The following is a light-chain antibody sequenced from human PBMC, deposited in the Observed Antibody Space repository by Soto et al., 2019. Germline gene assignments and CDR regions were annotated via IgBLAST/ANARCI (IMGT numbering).Light chain of an antibody. J-gene: IGKJ1*01. V-gene: IGKV3-11*01. CDR3: QQHSTWPWT. CDR2: HAS. CDR1: QSVSSY. Sequence: EIVLTQSPATLSLSPGERTTLSCRASQSVSSYFAWYQQSPGQAPRLLIYHASNRATGIPARFSGSGSGTDFTLTISSLEPEEFAVYYCQQHSTWPWTFGQGTKVEVK.